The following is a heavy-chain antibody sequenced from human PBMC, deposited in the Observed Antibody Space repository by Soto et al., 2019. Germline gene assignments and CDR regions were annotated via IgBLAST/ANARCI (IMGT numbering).Heavy chain of an antibody. D-gene: IGHD6-13*01. Sequence: QVQLVQSGAEVKKPGASVKVSCKASGYTFTSYDINWVRQATGQGLEWMGWMNPNSGNTGYAQKFQGRVTMTRNTSISTAYMDLSSLRSEDTAVSYCARERSAAGTGWFDPWGQGTLVNVSS. CDR2: MNPNSGNT. CDR1: GYTFTSYD. CDR3: ARERSAAGTGWFDP. J-gene: IGHJ5*02. V-gene: IGHV1-8*01.